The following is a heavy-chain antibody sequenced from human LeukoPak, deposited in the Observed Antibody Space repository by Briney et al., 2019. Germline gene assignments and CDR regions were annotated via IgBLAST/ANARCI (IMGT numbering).Heavy chain of an antibody. Sequence: PSETLSLTCAVSGYSIRSGYYWACLRQPPGKGLEWIGSLHHTRSTYYNPSLKSRVTMSVDRSNNKFSLNLNSVTAADTAVYYCARDRESSPWELLLDYWAQGIVVTVSS. CDR2: LHHTRST. CDR1: GYSIRSGYY. D-gene: IGHD1-26*01. V-gene: IGHV4-38-2*02. J-gene: IGHJ4*02. CDR3: ARDRESSPWELLLDY.